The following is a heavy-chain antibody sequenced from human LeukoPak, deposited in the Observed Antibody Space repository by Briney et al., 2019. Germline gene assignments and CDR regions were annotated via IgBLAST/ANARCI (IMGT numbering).Heavy chain of an antibody. Sequence: ASVKVSCKVSGYTLTELSMHWVRQAPGKGLEWMGGFDPEDGETIYAQKFQGRVTMTEDTSTDTAYMELSSLRSEDTAVYCCATDVGYCSGGSCYPRGSWGQGTLVTVSS. J-gene: IGHJ5*02. CDR1: GYTLTELS. D-gene: IGHD2-15*01. CDR2: FDPEDGET. V-gene: IGHV1-24*01. CDR3: ATDVGYCSGGSCYPRGS.